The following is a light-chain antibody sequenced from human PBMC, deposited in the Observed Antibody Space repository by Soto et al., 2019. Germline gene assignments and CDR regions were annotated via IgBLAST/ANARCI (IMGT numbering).Light chain of an antibody. V-gene: IGLV8-61*01. CDR1: SGSVSTSNY. CDR2: NTN. Sequence: QTVVTQEPSFSVSPGRTVTLTCGLTSGSVSTSNYPSWYQQTPGQAPRTLIYNTNTRSSGVPDRSSGSILGNKAALTITGAQADDECDYYCVLYMSSGAWVFGGGTKLTVL. J-gene: IGLJ3*02. CDR3: VLYMSSGAWV.